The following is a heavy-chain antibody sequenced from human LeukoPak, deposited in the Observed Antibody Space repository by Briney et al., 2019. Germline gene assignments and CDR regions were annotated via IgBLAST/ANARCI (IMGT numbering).Heavy chain of an antibody. CDR3: ARSGAVAGGSNLDY. CDR2: IWYDGSNK. D-gene: IGHD6-19*01. V-gene: IGHV3-33*01. J-gene: IGHJ4*02. Sequence: GGSLRLSCAASGFTFSSYGMHWVRQAPGKGLEWVAVIWYDGSNKYYADSVKGRFTISRDNSKNTLYLQMNSLRAEDTAVYYCARSGAVAGGSNLDYWGQGTLATVSS. CDR1: GFTFSSYG.